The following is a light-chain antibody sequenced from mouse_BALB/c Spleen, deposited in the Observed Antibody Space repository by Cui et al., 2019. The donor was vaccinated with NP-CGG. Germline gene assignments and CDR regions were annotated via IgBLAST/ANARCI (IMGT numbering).Light chain of an antibody. Sequence: QAVVTQDSALTTSPGETVTLTCRSSTGAVTTSNYANWVQEKPDHLFTGLIGGTNNRAPGVPARFSGSRIGDKAALTITGAQTEDEAIYFCALWYSNHWVFGGGTKLTVL. CDR1: TGAVTTSNY. CDR2: GTN. CDR3: ALWYSNHWV. V-gene: IGLV1*01. J-gene: IGLJ1*01.